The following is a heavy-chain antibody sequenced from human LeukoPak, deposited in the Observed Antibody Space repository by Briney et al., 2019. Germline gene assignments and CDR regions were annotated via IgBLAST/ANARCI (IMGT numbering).Heavy chain of an antibody. J-gene: IGHJ4*02. CDR1: GFTFSSYS. CDR3: ARDNDCGGDCYYFDY. V-gene: IGHV3-21*01. Sequence: PGGSLGLSCAASGFTFSSYSMSWVRQAPGKGLEWVSSISSSRSYIYYADSVKGRLTISRDNAKNSLYLQMNSLRAEDTAVYYCARDNDCGGDCYYFDYWGQGTLVTVSS. CDR2: ISSSRSYI. D-gene: IGHD2-21*02.